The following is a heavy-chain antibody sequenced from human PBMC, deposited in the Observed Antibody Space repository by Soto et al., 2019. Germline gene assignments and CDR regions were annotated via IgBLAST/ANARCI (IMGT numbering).Heavy chain of an antibody. V-gene: IGHV4-61*01. CDR2: IYYSGST. CDR3: ARDDGRY. J-gene: IGHJ4*02. CDR1: GGSVSSGSYY. Sequence: SETLSLTCTVSGGSVSSGSYYWSWIRQPPGKGLEWIGYIYYSGSTNYNPSLKSRVTISVDTSKNQFSLKLSSVTAADTAVYYCARDDGRYWGQGTLVTVSS.